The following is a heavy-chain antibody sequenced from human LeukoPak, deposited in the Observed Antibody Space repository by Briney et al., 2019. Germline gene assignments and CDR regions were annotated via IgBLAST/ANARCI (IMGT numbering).Heavy chain of an antibody. D-gene: IGHD6-19*01. CDR2: IYYSGST. Sequence: SETLSLTCTVSGGSIRTNNYYWGWIRQSPGKGLEWIGSIYYSGSTYYNPSLKSRVTISVDTSKNQFSLKLSSVTAADTAVYYCATCHRGIAVAGPWGRGTLVTVSS. CDR3: ATCHRGIAVAGP. J-gene: IGHJ5*02. V-gene: IGHV4-39*01. CDR1: GGSIRTNNYY.